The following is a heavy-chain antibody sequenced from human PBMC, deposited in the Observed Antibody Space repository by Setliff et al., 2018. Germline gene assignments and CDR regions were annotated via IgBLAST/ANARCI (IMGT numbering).Heavy chain of an antibody. CDR1: GGSISSGDYY. D-gene: IGHD3-22*01. CDR3: SRESRYYYDNLGTLDY. J-gene: IGHJ4*02. Sequence: SETLSLTCTVSGGSISSGDYYWSWIRQPPGKGLEWIGYIYSSGSTYYNPSLKSRVSISVDTSKNQFSLKLSSVTAADTAVYYCSRESRYYYDNLGTLDYWGQGTLVTVSS. CDR2: IYSSGST. V-gene: IGHV4-30-4*08.